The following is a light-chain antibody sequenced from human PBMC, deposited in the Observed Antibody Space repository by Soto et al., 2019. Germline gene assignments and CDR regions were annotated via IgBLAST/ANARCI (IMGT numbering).Light chain of an antibody. CDR2: DAS. CDR1: QSVTTF. V-gene: IGKV3-11*01. CDR3: QQRTNWPLT. J-gene: IGKJ4*01. Sequence: EIVLTQSPVTLSLSPGERATLSCRASQSVTTFLAWYQQKPGQAPRLLIYDASKRATGIPARFNDSGSGTDFTLTISSLEPEDFAVYYCQQRTNWPLTFGGGTKVEIK.